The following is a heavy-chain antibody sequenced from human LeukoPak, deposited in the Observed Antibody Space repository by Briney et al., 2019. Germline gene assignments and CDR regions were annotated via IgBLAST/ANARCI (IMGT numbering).Heavy chain of an antibody. CDR2: IWDDGSNR. CDR3: AKDATFGYYVTSGYEGYFDY. CDR1: GFTFSSYG. V-gene: IGHV3-33*06. D-gene: IGHD3-22*01. Sequence: GGSLRLSCAASGFTFSSYGMHWVRQAPGKGLEWVAVIWDDGSNRCYAESVKGRFTISRDNSKNTLYLQMNSLRVEDTAVYYCAKDATFGYYVTSGYEGYFDYWGQGTLATVSS. J-gene: IGHJ4*02.